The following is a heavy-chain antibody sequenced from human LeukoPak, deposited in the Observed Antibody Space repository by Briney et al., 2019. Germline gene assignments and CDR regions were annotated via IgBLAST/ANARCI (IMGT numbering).Heavy chain of an antibody. V-gene: IGHV3-33*01. CDR3: ARQLERRGWFDP. CDR2: IWYDGSNK. Sequence: GGSLRLTCAASGFTFSSYGMHWVRKPQAKGMGRVAVIWYDGSNKYYADSVKGRFTISRDNSKNTLYLQMNSLRAEDTAVYYCARQLERRGWFDPWGQGTLVTVSS. CDR1: GFTFSSYG. J-gene: IGHJ5*02. D-gene: IGHD1-1*01.